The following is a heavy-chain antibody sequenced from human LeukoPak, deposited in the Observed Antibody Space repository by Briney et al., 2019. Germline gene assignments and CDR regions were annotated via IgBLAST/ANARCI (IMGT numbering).Heavy chain of an antibody. CDR1: GGSFSGYY. J-gene: IGHJ4*02. V-gene: IGHV4-34*01. CDR3: ARFRIVGARAFDY. Sequence: KPSETLSLTCAVYGGSFSGYYWSWIRQPPGKGLEWIGEINHSGSTNYNPSLKSRVTISVDTPKNQFSLKLSSVTAADTAVYYCARFRIVGARAFDYWGQGTLVTVSS. CDR2: INHSGST. D-gene: IGHD1-26*01.